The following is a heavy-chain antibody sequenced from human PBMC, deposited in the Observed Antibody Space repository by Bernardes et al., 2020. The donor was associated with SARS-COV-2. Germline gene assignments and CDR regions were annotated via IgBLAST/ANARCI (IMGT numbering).Heavy chain of an antibody. CDR1: GFTLTDHF. D-gene: IGHD3-22*01. CDR2: SRNRGSSYRT. J-gene: IGHJ4*02. Sequence: SLRLSCVASGFTLTDHFIDWVRQAPGKGLEWVGRSRNRGSSYRTEFAASVKGRFTISRDDSKNSLYLQMNGLRTEDTAVYYCARLYYDGSIFHPFDSWGQGTLVIVSS. CDR3: ARLYYDGSIFHPFDS. V-gene: IGHV3-72*01.